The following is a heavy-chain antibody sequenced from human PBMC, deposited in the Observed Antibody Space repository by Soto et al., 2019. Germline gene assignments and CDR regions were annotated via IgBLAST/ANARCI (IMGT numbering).Heavy chain of an antibody. V-gene: IGHV4-31*03. CDR2: IYYSGST. CDR3: ARDRPTTVTTTDNYYYGMDV. Sequence: SETLSLTCTVSGGSISSGGYYWSWIRQHPGKGLEWIGYIYYSGSTYYNPSLKSRVTISVDTSKKQFSLTLSSVTAADTAVYYCARDRPTTVTTTDNYYYGMDVWGQGTTVTVSS. J-gene: IGHJ6*02. D-gene: IGHD4-17*01. CDR1: GGSISSGGYY.